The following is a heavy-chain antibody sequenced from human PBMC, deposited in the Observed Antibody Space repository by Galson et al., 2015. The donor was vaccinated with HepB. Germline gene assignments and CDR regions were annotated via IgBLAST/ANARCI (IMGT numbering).Heavy chain of an antibody. CDR3: ARHSQMGARRDNLDVDY. V-gene: IGHV5-51*01. D-gene: IGHD3/OR15-3a*01. J-gene: IGHJ4*02. CDR2: LYPGDSDT. Sequence: QSGAEVTKPGESLKISCKGSGYSFTSYWIGWVRQMPGKGLEWMGILYPGDSDTRYSPSFQGQVTISADKSISTAYLQWSSLKASDTAMYYCARHSQMGARRDNLDVDYWGQGTLVTVSS. CDR1: GYSFTSYW.